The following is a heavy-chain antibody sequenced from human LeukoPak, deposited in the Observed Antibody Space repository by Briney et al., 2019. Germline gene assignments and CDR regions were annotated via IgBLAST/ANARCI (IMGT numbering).Heavy chain of an antibody. V-gene: IGHV4-39*01. CDR2: MYYSGST. Sequence: SETLSLTCTLSLGSTSSTIYYWGWIRQPPGKGLEWIGGMYYSGSTYYNPSLKSRVTMSVDTSKNQFSLKLSSVTAAGTAVYYCARGRRYHDWFDPWGQGTLVTVSS. CDR3: ARGRRYHDWFDP. CDR1: LGSTSSTIYY. D-gene: IGHD2-2*01. J-gene: IGHJ5*02.